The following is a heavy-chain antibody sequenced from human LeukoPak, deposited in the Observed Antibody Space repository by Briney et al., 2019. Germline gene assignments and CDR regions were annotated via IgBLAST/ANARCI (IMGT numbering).Heavy chain of an antibody. CDR2: ISAYNGNT. CDR3: ARSGSRWEPETAFDY. CDR1: GYTFTSYG. Sequence: ASVKVSGKASGYTFTSYGISWVRQAPGQGLEWMGWISAYNGNTNYAQKLQGRVTMTTDTSTSTAYMELRSLRSDDTAVYYCARSGSRWEPETAFDYWGQGTLVTVSS. V-gene: IGHV1-18*01. J-gene: IGHJ4*02. D-gene: IGHD1-26*01.